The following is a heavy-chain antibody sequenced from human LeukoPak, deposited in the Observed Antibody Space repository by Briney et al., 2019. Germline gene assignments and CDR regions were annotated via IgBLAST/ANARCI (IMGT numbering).Heavy chain of an antibody. CDR2: IRSKANTYAT. J-gene: IGHJ4*02. D-gene: IGHD2-15*01. Sequence: GGSLRLSCAASGFIFSGSTIHWVRQASGKGLEWVGRIRSKANTYATSYAASVKGRSTISRDDSKNTAYLQMNSLKTEDTAVYYCARVGYCSGGSCYPFDYWGQGTLVTVSS. V-gene: IGHV3-73*01. CDR3: ARVGYCSGGSCYPFDY. CDR1: GFIFSGST.